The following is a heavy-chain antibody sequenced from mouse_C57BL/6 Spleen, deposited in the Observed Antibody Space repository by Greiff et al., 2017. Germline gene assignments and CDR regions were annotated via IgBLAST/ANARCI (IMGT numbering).Heavy chain of an antibody. D-gene: IGHD1-1*01. CDR3: ARGGNYYGSSGYYAMDY. CDR2: ISYDGSN. Sequence: ESGPGLVKPSQSLSLTCSVTGYSITSGYYWNWIRQFPGNKLEWMGYISYDGSNNYNPSLKNRISITRDTSKNQFFLKLNSVTTEDTATYYCARGGNYYGSSGYYAMDYWGQGTSVTVSS. CDR1: GYSITSGYY. J-gene: IGHJ4*01. V-gene: IGHV3-6*01.